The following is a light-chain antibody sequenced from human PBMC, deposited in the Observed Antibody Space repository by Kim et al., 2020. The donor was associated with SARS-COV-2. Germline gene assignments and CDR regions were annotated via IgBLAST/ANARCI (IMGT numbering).Light chain of an antibody. V-gene: IGLV2-14*03. CDR3: SSYASTNTLL. J-gene: IGLJ2*01. CDR2: DVT. Sequence: GQSITISCTGTSSDIGNYDLVSWYRQHPGKAPKLMIFDVTKRPSGVSDRFSGSKSGNTASLTISGLQAEDEADYYCSSYASTNTLLFGGGTKLTVL. CDR1: SSDIGNYDL.